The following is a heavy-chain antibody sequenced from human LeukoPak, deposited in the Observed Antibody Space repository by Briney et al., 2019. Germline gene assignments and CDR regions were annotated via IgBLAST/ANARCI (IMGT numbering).Heavy chain of an antibody. J-gene: IGHJ5*02. Sequence: PSETLSLTCNVSGFSLTIGYFWGWLRQPAERGLEWIGRIYASGSTTYNPSLRSRVAISMDTSKNQFSLRLTSVTAADTAVYYCTRDSGTTGVVKFDPWGQGILVTVSS. CDR1: GFSLTIGYF. V-gene: IGHV4-4*07. CDR2: IYASGST. D-gene: IGHD4-23*01. CDR3: TRDSGTTGVVKFDP.